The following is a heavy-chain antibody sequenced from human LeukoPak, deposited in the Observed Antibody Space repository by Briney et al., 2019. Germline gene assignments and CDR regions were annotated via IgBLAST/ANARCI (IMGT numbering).Heavy chain of an antibody. Sequence: GGSLRLSCAASGFTFSSYHINWVRQAPGKGLEWVSSISSNSDYIYYADSVKGRFTISRDNAKNSLYLQMNGLRAEDTAVYYCARLAGAIAAAVNYYYYMDVWGKGTTVTVSS. D-gene: IGHD6-13*01. V-gene: IGHV3-21*01. CDR2: ISSNSDYI. CDR3: ARLAGAIAAAVNYYYYMDV. CDR1: GFTFSSYH. J-gene: IGHJ6*03.